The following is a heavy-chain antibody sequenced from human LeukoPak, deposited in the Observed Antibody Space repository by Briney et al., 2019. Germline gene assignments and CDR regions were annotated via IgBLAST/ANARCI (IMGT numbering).Heavy chain of an antibody. Sequence: GESLKISCQGSGYSFTSYWIGWVRQMPGKGLEWMGIIYPGDSDTRYSPSFQGQVTISADKSISTAYLQWSSLKASDTPMYYCARNLYGSGGSCYRKRRENGFDPGGKGTLVTVSS. D-gene: IGHD2-15*01. CDR3: ARNLYGSGGSCYRKRRENGFDP. CDR1: GYSFTSYW. CDR2: IYPGDSDT. V-gene: IGHV5-51*01. J-gene: IGHJ5*02.